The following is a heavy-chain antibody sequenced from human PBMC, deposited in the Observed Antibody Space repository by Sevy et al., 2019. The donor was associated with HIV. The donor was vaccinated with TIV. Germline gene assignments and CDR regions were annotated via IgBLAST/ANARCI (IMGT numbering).Heavy chain of an antibody. CDR3: ARNQSGGSYYGLDT. CDR2: INSGGNYI. CDR1: GFTFSSYS. Sequence: GGSLRLSCAASGFTFSSYSMNWVRQAPGKGLEWVSYINSGGNYIYYADSVKGRFTVSRDNAKNSLYLQMNTLRVEDTAVYYCARNQSGGSYYGLDTWGQGTLVTVSS. J-gene: IGHJ5*02. V-gene: IGHV3-21*01. D-gene: IGHD3-10*01.